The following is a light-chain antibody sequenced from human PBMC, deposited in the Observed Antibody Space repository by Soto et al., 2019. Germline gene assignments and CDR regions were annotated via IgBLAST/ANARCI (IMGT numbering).Light chain of an antibody. V-gene: IGKV3-11*01. CDR1: QSFTSY. J-gene: IGKJ1*01. CDR3: QQRSSSPRT. Sequence: EIVLTQSPATLSLSPGERATLSCRASQSFTSYLAWYQQNPGQAPRLLIYGASTRATGIPARFSGSGSGTDFTLTISSLEPEDFALYYCQQRSSSPRTFGQGTKVDIK. CDR2: GAS.